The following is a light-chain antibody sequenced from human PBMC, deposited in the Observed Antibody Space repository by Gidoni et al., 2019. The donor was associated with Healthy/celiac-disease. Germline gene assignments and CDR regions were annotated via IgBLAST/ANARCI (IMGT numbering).Light chain of an antibody. CDR3: AAWDDSLNGRV. V-gene: IGLV1-44*01. J-gene: IGLJ3*02. CDR1: SSNIGSNN. Sequence: QTVLTQQPSASGTHGQRVTISCSGSSSNIGSNNVNWYQQLPGTAPKLLIYSNNQRPSGVPDRFSGSNSGTSASLAISGLQSDDEADYYCAAWDDSLNGRVFGGGTKLTV. CDR2: SNN.